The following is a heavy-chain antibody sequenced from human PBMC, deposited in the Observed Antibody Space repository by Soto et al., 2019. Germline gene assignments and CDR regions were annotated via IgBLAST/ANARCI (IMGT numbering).Heavy chain of an antibody. CDR1: GFTFSSYA. CDR3: ARGPSSLTRFDY. V-gene: IGHV3-30-3*01. CDR2: ISYDGNNK. J-gene: IGHJ4*02. Sequence: AGGSRRPSGAAAGFTFSSYAMHWVGQAPGKGLDWVAVISYDGNNKYYADSVKGRFTISRDNSKNTLYLQMNSLRAEDTAVYYCARGPSSLTRFDYWGQRTLVTVSS. D-gene: IGHD2-2*01.